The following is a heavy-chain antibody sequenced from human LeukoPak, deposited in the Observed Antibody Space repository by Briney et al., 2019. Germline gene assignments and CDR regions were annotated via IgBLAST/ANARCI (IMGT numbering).Heavy chain of an antibody. J-gene: IGHJ6*01. D-gene: IGHD1-26*01. V-gene: IGHV3-23*01. CDR1: GFTFSGFA. Sequence: GGSLRLSCAASGFTFSGFAMSWVRRTPGKGLEWVSGISGSGDNTLYADSVKGRFNISREKSKNKLYLEMNSLRAEDTAIYYCAKMKGHPLPKYYMDVWGQGITVTVSS. CDR3: AKMKGHPLPKYYMDV. CDR2: ISGSGDNT.